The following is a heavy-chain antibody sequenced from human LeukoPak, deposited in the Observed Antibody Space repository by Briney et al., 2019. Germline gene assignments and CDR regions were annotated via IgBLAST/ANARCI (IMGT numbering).Heavy chain of an antibody. CDR3: AKYDQGAFDI. V-gene: IGHV3-23*01. CDR1: GFTFSNYD. D-gene: IGHD3-16*01. J-gene: IGHJ3*02. CDR2: INGGGSST. Sequence: GGSLRLSCAASGFTFSNYDMNWVRQAPGRGLEWVSRINGGGSSTYYADSVKGRFTISRDNSKNTLYLQMNSLRAEDTAVYYCAKYDQGAFDIWGQGTMVTVSS.